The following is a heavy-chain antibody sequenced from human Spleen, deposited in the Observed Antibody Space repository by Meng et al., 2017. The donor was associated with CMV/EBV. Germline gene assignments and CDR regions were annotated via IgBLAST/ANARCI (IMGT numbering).Heavy chain of an antibody. CDR1: TRGVG. CDR3: THRPELLWFGELSDSDFFDY. Sequence: TRGVGVGWIRQPPGKALEWLALIYWNDDKRYSPSLKSRLTITKDTSKNQVVLTMTNMAPVDTATYYCTHRPELLWFGELSDSDFFDYWGQGTLVTVSS. J-gene: IGHJ4*02. V-gene: IGHV2-5*01. D-gene: IGHD3-10*01. CDR2: IYWNDDK.